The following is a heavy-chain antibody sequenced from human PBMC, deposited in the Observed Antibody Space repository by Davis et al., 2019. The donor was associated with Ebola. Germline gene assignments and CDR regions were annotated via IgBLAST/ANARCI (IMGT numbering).Heavy chain of an antibody. CDR1: EFTFSSYS. D-gene: IGHD3-10*01. Sequence: GESLKISCAASEFTFSSYSMNWVRQAPGKGLEWVSYISSSSSTIYYADSVKGRFTISRDNSKNTLYLQMNSLRADDTALYYCARGRGGFWGQGTMVTVSS. J-gene: IGHJ3*01. CDR2: ISSSSSTI. CDR3: ARGRGGF. V-gene: IGHV3-48*04.